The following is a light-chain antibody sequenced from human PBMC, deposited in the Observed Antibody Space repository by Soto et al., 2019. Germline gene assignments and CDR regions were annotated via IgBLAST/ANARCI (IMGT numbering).Light chain of an antibody. CDR3: SSYTSSSTPYYV. CDR1: SSDVGGYNY. CDR2: EVS. Sequence: QSALTQPASVSGSPGQSITISCTGTSSDVGGYNYVSWYQQHPGKAPKVIIYEVSNRPSGVSNRFSGSKSGNTASLTISGFQAEDEADYYCSSYTSSSTPYYVFGTGTKVTV. V-gene: IGLV2-14*01. J-gene: IGLJ1*01.